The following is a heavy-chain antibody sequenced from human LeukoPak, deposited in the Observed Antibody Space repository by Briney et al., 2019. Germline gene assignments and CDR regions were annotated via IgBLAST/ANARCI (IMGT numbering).Heavy chain of an antibody. Sequence: SETLSLTCTVSGGSISSSSYYWGWIRQPPGKGLEWIGSIYYSGSTYYNPSLKSRVTISVDTSKNQFSLKLSSVTAADTAVYYCARAGVLVEATLYYFDYWGQGTLVTVSS. D-gene: IGHD1-26*01. CDR3: ARAGVLVEATLYYFDY. J-gene: IGHJ4*02. CDR2: IYYSGST. CDR1: GGSISSSSYY. V-gene: IGHV4-39*07.